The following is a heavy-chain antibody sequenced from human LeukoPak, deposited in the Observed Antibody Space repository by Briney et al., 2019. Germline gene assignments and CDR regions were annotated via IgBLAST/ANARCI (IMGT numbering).Heavy chain of an antibody. J-gene: IGHJ4*02. CDR1: GYSISSGYY. D-gene: IGHD3-3*01. V-gene: IGHV4-38-2*02. Sequence: PSETLSLTCTVSGYSISSGYYWGWIRQPPGKGLEWIGSIYHSGSTYYNPSLKSRVTISVDTSKNQFSLKLSSVTAADTAVYYCARAPPDYDFWSGYTAQRYYFDYWGQGTLVTVSS. CDR2: IYHSGST. CDR3: ARAPPDYDFWSGYTAQRYYFDY.